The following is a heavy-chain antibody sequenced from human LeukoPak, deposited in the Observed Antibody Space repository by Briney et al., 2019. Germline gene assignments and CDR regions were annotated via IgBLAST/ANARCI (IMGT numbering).Heavy chain of an antibody. CDR3: ASYDYDSSGYYGY. CDR2: ISSSRSYI. J-gene: IGHJ4*02. D-gene: IGHD3-22*01. CDR1: GFTFSSYS. V-gene: IGHV3-21*01. Sequence: GGSLRLSCAASGFTFSSYSMNWVRQAPGKGLEWVSSISSSRSYIYYADSVKGRFTISRDNAKNSLYLQMNSLRAEDTAVYYCASYDYDSSGYYGYWGQGTLVTVSS.